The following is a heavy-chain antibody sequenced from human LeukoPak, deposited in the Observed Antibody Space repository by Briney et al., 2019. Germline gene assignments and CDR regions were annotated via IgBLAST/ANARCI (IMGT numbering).Heavy chain of an antibody. J-gene: IGHJ4*02. CDR1: RFSFGDYD. CDR2: ISYDGNNK. Sequence: PGRSLRLSCRASRFSFGDYDMHWVRQAPGKGLEWVAVISYDGNNKYYADSVKGRFIISRDNSKNTLYLQMNSLRAEDTAVYYCAKNVLDIAATIGAFDYWGQGTLVTVSS. CDR3: AKNVLDIAATIGAFDY. V-gene: IGHV3-30*18. D-gene: IGHD5-12*01.